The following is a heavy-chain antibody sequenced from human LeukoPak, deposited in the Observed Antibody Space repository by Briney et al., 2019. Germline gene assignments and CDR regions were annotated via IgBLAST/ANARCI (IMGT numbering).Heavy chain of an antibody. CDR2: VYHSGST. D-gene: IGHD3-3*01. Sequence: SETLSLTCVVNNGSFTEYFWSWVRQPPGKGLEWIGEVYHSGSTNYNPSLKSRLSISADMSKKQFSLKLSSVTAAATAVYYCAREKFLGRLTRVLDTWGQGTLVTVSS. J-gene: IGHJ5*02. V-gene: IGHV4-34*01. CDR1: NGSFTEYF. CDR3: AREKFLGRLTRVLDT.